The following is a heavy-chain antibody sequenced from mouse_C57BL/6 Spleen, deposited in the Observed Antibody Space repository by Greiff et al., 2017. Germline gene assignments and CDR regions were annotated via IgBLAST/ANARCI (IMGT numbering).Heavy chain of an antibody. D-gene: IGHD1-1*01. CDR1: GYSFTSYY. Sequence: QVQLQQSGPELVKPGASVKISCKASGYSFTSYYIHWVKQRPGQGLEWIGWIYPGSGNTKYNEKFKGKATLTADTSSSTAYMQLSSLTSEDSAVYYCARCGSSNAMDYWGQGTSVTVSS. CDR3: ARCGSSNAMDY. V-gene: IGHV1-66*01. CDR2: IYPGSGNT. J-gene: IGHJ4*01.